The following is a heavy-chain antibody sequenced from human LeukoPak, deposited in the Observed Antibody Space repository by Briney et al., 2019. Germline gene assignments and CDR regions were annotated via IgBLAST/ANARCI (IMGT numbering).Heavy chain of an antibody. J-gene: IGHJ6*02. V-gene: IGHV4-59*06. CDR3: ARDSGGGYSYGSVFGMDV. D-gene: IGHD5-18*01. Sequence: PSETLSLTCTVSGGSISSNYWSWIRQPPGKGLEWIGYIYYSGSTYYNPSLKSRVTISVDTSKNQFSLKLSSVTAADTAVYYCARDSGGGYSYGSVFGMDVWGQGTTVTVSS. CDR2: IYYSGST. CDR1: GGSISSNY.